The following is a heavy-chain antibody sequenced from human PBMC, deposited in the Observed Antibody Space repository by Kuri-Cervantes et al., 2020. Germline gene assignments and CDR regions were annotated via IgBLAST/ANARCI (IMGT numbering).Heavy chain of an antibody. CDR1: GFTFSSYS. J-gene: IGHJ4*02. CDR2: ISSSSSTI. Sequence: GESLKISCAASGFTFSSYSMNWVRQAPGKGLEWVSYISSSSSTIYYADSVKGRFTISRDNAKNSLYLQMNSLRAEDTALYYCAKDLVGSEDCWGQGTLVTVSS. D-gene: IGHD1-26*01. V-gene: IGHV3-48*01. CDR3: AKDLVGSEDC.